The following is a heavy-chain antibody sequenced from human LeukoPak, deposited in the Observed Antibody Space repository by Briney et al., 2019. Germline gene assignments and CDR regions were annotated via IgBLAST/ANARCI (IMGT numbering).Heavy chain of an antibody. Sequence: ASVKVSCKASGYAFTSYDINWVRQAPGQGLEWMGIINPSGGSTSYAQKFQGRVTMTRDTSTSTVYMELSSLRSEDTAVYYCARDHSSSCPDDYWGQGTLVTVSS. V-gene: IGHV1-46*01. CDR3: ARDHSSSCPDDY. CDR2: INPSGGST. J-gene: IGHJ4*02. CDR1: GYAFTSYD. D-gene: IGHD6-13*01.